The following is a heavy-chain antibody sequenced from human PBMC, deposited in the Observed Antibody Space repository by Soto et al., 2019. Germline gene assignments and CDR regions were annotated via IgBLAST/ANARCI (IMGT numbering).Heavy chain of an antibody. Sequence: PGGSLRLSGAASGFTFRDYYMSWIRQAPGKGLEWVSYISSSGSTIYCADSVKGRFTISRDNAKNSLYLQMNSLRAEDRAVYYCARSELLRLYYYGMDVWGQGTTVTVSS. CDR3: ARSELLRLYYYGMDV. CDR1: GFTFRDYY. CDR2: ISSSGSTI. J-gene: IGHJ6*02. V-gene: IGHV3-11*01. D-gene: IGHD2-15*01.